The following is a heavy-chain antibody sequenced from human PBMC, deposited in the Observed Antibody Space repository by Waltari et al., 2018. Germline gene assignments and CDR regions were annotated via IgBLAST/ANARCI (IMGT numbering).Heavy chain of an antibody. J-gene: IGHJ4*02. Sequence: QVQLVESGGGVVQPGRSLRLSCAASGFTFSSYAMHWVRQAPGKGLGWVAVISYDGSNKYYADTVKGRFTNTRDNSKNTLYLQMNSLRAEDTAVYYCAREEEVAGIGTFDYWGQGTLVTVSS. D-gene: IGHD6-19*01. CDR3: AREEEVAGIGTFDY. V-gene: IGHV3-30-3*01. CDR1: GFTFSSYA. CDR2: ISYDGSNK.